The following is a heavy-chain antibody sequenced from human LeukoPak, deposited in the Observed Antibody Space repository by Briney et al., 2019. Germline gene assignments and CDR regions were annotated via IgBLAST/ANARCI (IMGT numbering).Heavy chain of an antibody. CDR1: GFIFRSFA. Sequence: GGSLRLSCAAPGFIFRSFAMSWVRQVPGKGLEWVSIISGTGGTTYYADSVKGRFTISRDNSKNTLYLQMNSLRVEDTAVYYCAKDGDCFNGVCYFYFDYWGQGTLVTVSS. D-gene: IGHD2-8*01. CDR3: AKDGDCFNGVCYFYFDY. V-gene: IGHV3-23*01. J-gene: IGHJ4*02. CDR2: ISGTGGTT.